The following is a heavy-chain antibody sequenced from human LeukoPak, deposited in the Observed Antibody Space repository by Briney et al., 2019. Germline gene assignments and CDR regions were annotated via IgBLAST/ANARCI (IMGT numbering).Heavy chain of an antibody. D-gene: IGHD3-10*01. CDR2: ISSSGSTI. CDR1: GFTFSSYE. CDR3: ARDPDITMVRGVVDGMDV. V-gene: IGHV3-48*03. Sequence: GGSLRLSCAASGFTFSSYEMNWVRQAPGKGLEWVSYISSSGSTIYYADSVKGRFTISRDNAKNSLYLQINSLRAEDTAVYYCARDPDITMVRGVVDGMDVWGQGTTVTVSS. J-gene: IGHJ6*02.